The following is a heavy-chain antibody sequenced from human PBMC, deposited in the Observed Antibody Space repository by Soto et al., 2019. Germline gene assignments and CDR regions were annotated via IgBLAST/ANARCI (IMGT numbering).Heavy chain of an antibody. Sequence: QMYLQESGPRLVKPSGTLSLTCAVSGGSLSSSQWWTWVRQPPGKGLEWLGEVYHLGITKYNPSLNSRLTMSVDKSNNRFSLELTSVTAADTAVYYCAAKPYNWNVWMISWGPGMLVTVSS. D-gene: IGHD1-1*01. CDR3: AAKPYNWNVWMIS. V-gene: IGHV4-4*02. CDR2: VYHLGIT. CDR1: GGSLSSSQW. J-gene: IGHJ5*02.